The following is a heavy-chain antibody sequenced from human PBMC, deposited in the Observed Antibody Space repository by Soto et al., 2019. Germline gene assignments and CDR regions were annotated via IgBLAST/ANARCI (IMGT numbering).Heavy chain of an antibody. CDR3: VRVLGXXXXXPFDS. D-gene: IGHD7-27*01. CDR1: GFTFSDYY. CDR2: ISSMTSQT. V-gene: IGHV3-11*06. J-gene: IGHJ4*01. Sequence: PGGSLRLSCAASGFTFSDYYVTWIRQSPGKGLEWLSHISSMTSQTDYADSVKGRFTISRDDAKKILYLHMKSLKVEDTAVYFCVRVLGXXXXXPFDSWGXGTLGTVSS.